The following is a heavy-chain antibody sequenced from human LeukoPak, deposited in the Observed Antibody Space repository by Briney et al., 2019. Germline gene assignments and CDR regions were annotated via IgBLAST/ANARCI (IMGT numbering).Heavy chain of an antibody. CDR2: IKQDGSEK. CDR1: GFTVSSNY. D-gene: IGHD6-25*01. Sequence: GGSLRLSCAASGFTVSSNYMNWVRQAPGKGLEWVANIKQDGSEKYYVDSVKGRFTISRDNAKNSLYLQMNSLRADDTAVYYCARFAAGGSYYYYMDVWGKGTTVTVSS. J-gene: IGHJ6*03. V-gene: IGHV3-7*01. CDR3: ARFAAGGSYYYYMDV.